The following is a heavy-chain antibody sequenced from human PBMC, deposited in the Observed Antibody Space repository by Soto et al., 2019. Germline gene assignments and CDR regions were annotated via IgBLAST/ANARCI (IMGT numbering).Heavy chain of an antibody. Sequence: PLSVTCSVAGGCSTSGSYYCIWNRQPPGKGLEWIGYIYHSGSSNYNPSLKSRVTISVDTSKNQFSLKLSSVTAADTAVYYCAKDVDVGEEDVWGQRTRVTVSS. CDR1: GGCSTSGSYY. CDR3: AKDVDVGEEDV. J-gene: IGHJ6*02. V-gene: IGHV4-61*01. D-gene: IGHD2-21*01. CDR2: IYHSGSS.